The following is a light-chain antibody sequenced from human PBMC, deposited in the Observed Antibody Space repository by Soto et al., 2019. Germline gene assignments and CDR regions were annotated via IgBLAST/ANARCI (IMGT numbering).Light chain of an antibody. CDR1: QDISNY. CDR2: DAS. V-gene: IGKV1-33*01. J-gene: IGKJ4*01. Sequence: IQMTQSPSSLSASVGDRVTITCQASQDISNYLNWYQQKPGKAPKLLIYDASNLETGVPSRFSGSGSGTDFTFTISSLQPEDIATYYCQQPDNLPLTFGGGTKVDIK. CDR3: QQPDNLPLT.